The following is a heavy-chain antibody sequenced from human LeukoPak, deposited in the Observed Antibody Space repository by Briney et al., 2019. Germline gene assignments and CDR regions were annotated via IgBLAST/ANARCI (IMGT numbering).Heavy chain of an antibody. CDR3: ARAKTLWFGELSVPLYMDV. V-gene: IGHV4-4*07. Sequence: SSETLSLTCTVSGGSISSYYWSWIRQPAGKGLEWIGRIYTSGSTSYNPSLKSRVTMSVDTSKNQFSLKLSSVTAADTAVYYCARAKTLWFGELSVPLYMDVWGKGTTVTISS. CDR2: IYTSGST. CDR1: GGSISSYY. D-gene: IGHD3-10*01. J-gene: IGHJ6*03.